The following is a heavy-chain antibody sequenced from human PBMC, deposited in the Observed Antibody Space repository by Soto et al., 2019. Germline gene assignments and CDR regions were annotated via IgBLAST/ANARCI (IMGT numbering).Heavy chain of an antibody. J-gene: IGHJ4*02. CDR2: ISSSGDTI. CDR1: GFTFRSYE. D-gene: IGHD3-22*01. Sequence: LRLSCAASGFTFRSYEMNWVRQAPGKGLEWVSYISSSGDTIYYADSVKGRFTISRDNAKNSLYLQMNSLRAEDTAVYYCARAYYYESSGYEYYFDYWGQGTLVTVSS. V-gene: IGHV3-48*03. CDR3: ARAYYYESSGYEYYFDY.